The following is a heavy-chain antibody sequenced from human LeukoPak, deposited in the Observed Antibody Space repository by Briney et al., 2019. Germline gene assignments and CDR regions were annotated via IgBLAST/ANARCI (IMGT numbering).Heavy chain of an antibody. CDR3: ARGHSGSSLFDY. D-gene: IGHD1-26*01. V-gene: IGHV3-30*04. J-gene: IGHJ4*02. CDR1: GFTFSSYA. Sequence: GGSLRLSCAASGFTFSSYAMHWVRQAPGKGLEWVAVISYDGSNKYYADSVKGRFTISRDNSKNTLYLQMNSLRAEDTAVYYCARGHSGSSLFDYWGQGTLVTVSS. CDR2: ISYDGSNK.